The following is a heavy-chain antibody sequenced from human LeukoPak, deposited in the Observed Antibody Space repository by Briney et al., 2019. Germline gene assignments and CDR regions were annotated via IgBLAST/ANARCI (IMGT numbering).Heavy chain of an antibody. CDR2: ISGSGGST. CDR3: AKDPQGD. V-gene: IGHV3-23*01. Sequence: GGSLRHSCAASGFTFSNNAMSWVRQAPGKGLEWVSAISGSGGSTYYADSVKGRFSISRDNSKNTLYLQMNSLRAGDTAVYYCAKDPQGDWGQGTLVTVSS. D-gene: IGHD3-16*01. J-gene: IGHJ4*02. CDR1: GFTFSNNA.